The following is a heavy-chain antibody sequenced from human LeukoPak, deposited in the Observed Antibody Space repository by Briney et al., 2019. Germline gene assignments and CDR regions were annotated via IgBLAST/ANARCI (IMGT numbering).Heavy chain of an antibody. Sequence: GASVKVSCKASGYTFTSYGTSWVRQATGQGLEWMGWMNPNSGNTGYAQKFQGRVTITRNTSISTAYMELSSLRSEDTAVYYCARVESPYSSLDYWGQGTLVTVSS. CDR2: MNPNSGNT. J-gene: IGHJ4*02. D-gene: IGHD6-13*01. CDR1: GYTFTSYG. CDR3: ARVESPYSSLDY. V-gene: IGHV1-8*03.